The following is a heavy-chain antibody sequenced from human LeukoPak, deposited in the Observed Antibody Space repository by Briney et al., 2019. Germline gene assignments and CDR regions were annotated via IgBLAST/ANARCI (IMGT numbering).Heavy chain of an antibody. V-gene: IGHV3-11*01. CDR2: ISSSGSTI. CDR1: GFTFSDYY. CDR3: ARDWVSIAAAGIFDY. J-gene: IGHJ4*02. Sequence: GGSLRLSCAASGFTFSDYYMSWIRQASGKGLEWVSYISSSGSTIYYADSVKGRFTISRDNAKNSLYLQMNSLRAEDTAVYYCARDWVSIAAAGIFDYWGQGTLVTVSS. D-gene: IGHD6-13*01.